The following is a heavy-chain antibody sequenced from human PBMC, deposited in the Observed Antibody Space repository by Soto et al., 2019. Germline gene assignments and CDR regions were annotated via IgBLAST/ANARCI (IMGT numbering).Heavy chain of an antibody. CDR1: GGSISSYY. CDR3: ARAWYNWKGDYNWFDT. J-gene: IGHJ5*02. Sequence: PSETLSLTCTVSGGSISSYYWSWIRQPPGKGLEWIGYIYYSGSTNYNPSLKSRVTISVDTSKNQFSLKLSSVTAADTAVYYCARAWYNWKGDYNWFDTWGQGPLVTVSS. CDR2: IYYSGST. D-gene: IGHD1-20*01. V-gene: IGHV4-59*01.